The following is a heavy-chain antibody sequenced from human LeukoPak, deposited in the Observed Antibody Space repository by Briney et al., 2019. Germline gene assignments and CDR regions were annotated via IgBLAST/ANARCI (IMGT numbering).Heavy chain of an antibody. CDR3: ARVGRGGWDFDY. J-gene: IGHJ4*02. V-gene: IGHV4-30-4*01. D-gene: IGHD2-15*01. Sequence: PSETLSLTCTVSGGSISSGDYYWSWIRQPPGKGLEWIGYIYYSGSTYYNPSLKSRVTISVDTSKNQFSLKLSSVTAADTAVYYCARVGRGGWDFDYWGQGTLVTVSS. CDR1: GGSISSGDYY. CDR2: IYYSGST.